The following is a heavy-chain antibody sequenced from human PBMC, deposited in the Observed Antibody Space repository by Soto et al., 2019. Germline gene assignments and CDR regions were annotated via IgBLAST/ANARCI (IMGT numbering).Heavy chain of an antibody. D-gene: IGHD3-3*01. J-gene: IGHJ5*02. CDR2: IFSNDEK. CDR1: GFSLSNARMG. Sequence: ESGPTLVNATGTVRLTCTVSGFSLSNARMGVSWIRQPPGKALEWHAHIFSNDEKSYSTSLKSRLTISKDTSKSQVVLTMTNMDPVDTATYYCARGLRFLEWSPDGWWFDPWGQGTLVTVSS. CDR3: ARGLRFLEWSPDGWWFDP. V-gene: IGHV2-26*01.